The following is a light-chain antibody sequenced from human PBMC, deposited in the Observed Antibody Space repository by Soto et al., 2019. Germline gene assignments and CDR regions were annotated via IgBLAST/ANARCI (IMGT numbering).Light chain of an antibody. CDR3: CSYAGSSTLVV. J-gene: IGLJ2*01. CDR2: EVS. V-gene: IGLV2-23*02. Sequence: QSALTQPASVSGSPAQSITISCTGTSSDVGSYNLVSWYQQHPGKAPKLMIYEVSKRPSGVSNRFSGSKSGNTASLTISGLQAEDEADYYCCSYAGSSTLVVFGGGTKLTVL. CDR1: SSDVGSYNL.